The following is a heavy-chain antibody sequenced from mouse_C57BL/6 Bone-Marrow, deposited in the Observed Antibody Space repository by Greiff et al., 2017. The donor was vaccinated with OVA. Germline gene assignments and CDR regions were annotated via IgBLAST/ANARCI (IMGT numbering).Heavy chain of an antibody. D-gene: IGHD2-2*01. CDR3: ARRLTDY. J-gene: IGHJ2*01. CDR2: ISSGSSTI. CDR1: GFTFSDYG. Sequence: EVHLVESGGGLVKPGGSLKLSCAASGFTFSDYGMHWVRQAPEKGLEWVAYISSGSSTIYYADTVKGRFTISRDNAKNTLFLPMTSLRSEDTAMYYCARRLTDYWGQGTTLTVSS. V-gene: IGHV5-17*01.